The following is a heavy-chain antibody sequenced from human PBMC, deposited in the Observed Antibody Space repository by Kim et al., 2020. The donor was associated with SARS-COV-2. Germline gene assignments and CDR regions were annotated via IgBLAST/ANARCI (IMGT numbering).Heavy chain of an antibody. V-gene: IGHV3-30-3*01. CDR1: GFTFSSYA. CDR3: ARGDTVVTPYPDY. Sequence: GGSLRLSCAASGFTFSSYAMHWVRQAPGKGLEWVAVISYDGSNKYYADSVKGRFTISRDNSKNTLYLQMNSLRAEDTAVYYCARGDTVVTPYPDYWGQGTLVTVSS. D-gene: IGHD2-21*02. J-gene: IGHJ4*02. CDR2: ISYDGSNK.